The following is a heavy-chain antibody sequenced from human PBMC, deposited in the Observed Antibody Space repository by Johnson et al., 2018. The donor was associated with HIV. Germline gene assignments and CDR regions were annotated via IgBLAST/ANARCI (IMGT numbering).Heavy chain of an antibody. Sequence: QVHLVESGGGVVQPGRSLRLSCAASGFTFSSYGMHWVRQAPGKGLEWVAVISYNGSDKYYADSVKGRFTISRDNSKNTLSLQMNSLRAEDTAVYYCARVWVRYYYDSSDGAFDIWGQGTMVTVSS. CDR3: ARVWVRYYYDSSDGAFDI. D-gene: IGHD3-22*01. J-gene: IGHJ3*02. CDR2: ISYNGSDK. CDR1: GFTFSSYG. V-gene: IGHV3-30*03.